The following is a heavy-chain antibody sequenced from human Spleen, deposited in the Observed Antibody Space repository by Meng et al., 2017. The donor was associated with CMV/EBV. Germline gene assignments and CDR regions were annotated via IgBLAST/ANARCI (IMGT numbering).Heavy chain of an antibody. D-gene: IGHD3-3*01. V-gene: IGHV3-23*01. CDR2: ISGSGGST. J-gene: IGHJ2*01. CDR1: YA. CDR3: AKDSGGTIFGVVTTPPYWYFDL. Sequence: YAIVWVRHAPGSGLEWFSAISGSGGSTSYAASVKGRFTISRDNSKNTLYLQMNSLRAEDTAVYYCAKDSGGTIFGVVTTPPYWYFDLWGRGTLVTVSS.